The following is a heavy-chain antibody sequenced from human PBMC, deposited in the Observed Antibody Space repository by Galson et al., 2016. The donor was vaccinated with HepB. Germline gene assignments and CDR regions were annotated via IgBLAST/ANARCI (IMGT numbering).Heavy chain of an antibody. V-gene: IGHV3-23*01. CDR3: AKVPYGDYASAFDS. J-gene: IGHJ4*02. CDR1: GFTFRDFA. CDR2: ISYNSGDET. Sequence: LRLSCAASGFTFRDFAMTWVRQTPGKGLEWVPAISYNSGDETYFADSVRGRFTISRDNSKDTLYLQMNSLRVEDTAVYFCAKVPYGDYASAFDSWGQGTLVTVSS. D-gene: IGHD4-17*01.